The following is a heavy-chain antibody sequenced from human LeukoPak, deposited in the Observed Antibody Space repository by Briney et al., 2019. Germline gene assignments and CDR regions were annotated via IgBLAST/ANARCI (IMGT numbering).Heavy chain of an antibody. V-gene: IGHV3-48*03. CDR2: ISSSGSTI. CDR3: ARGGGNYGDYSTSVDY. CDR1: GFTFSSYE. J-gene: IGHJ4*02. D-gene: IGHD4-17*01. Sequence: PGGSLRLSCAASGFTFSSYEMNWVRQAPGKGLEWVSYISSSGSTIYYADSVKGRFTISRDNAKNPLYLQMNSLRAEDTAVYYCARGGGNYGDYSTSVDYWGQGTLVTVSS.